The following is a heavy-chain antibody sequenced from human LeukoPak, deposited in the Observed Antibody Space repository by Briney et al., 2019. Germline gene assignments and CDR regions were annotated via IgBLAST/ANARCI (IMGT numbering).Heavy chain of an antibody. CDR3: AKAAYGDYVNWFDP. V-gene: IGHV3-23*01. CDR1: GFTSSSHA. Sequence: PGGSLRLSCAASGFTSSSHAMNWVRQAPGKGLEWVSSIGGIGASTYYADSVKGRFTISRDNSKNTLYLQMNSLRAEDTALYYCAKAAYGDYVNWFDPWGQGILVIVSS. CDR2: IGGIGAST. D-gene: IGHD4-17*01. J-gene: IGHJ5*02.